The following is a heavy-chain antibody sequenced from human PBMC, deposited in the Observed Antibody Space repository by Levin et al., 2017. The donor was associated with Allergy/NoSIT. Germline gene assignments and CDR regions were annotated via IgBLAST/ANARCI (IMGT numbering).Heavy chain of an antibody. V-gene: IGHV3-74*01. CDR3: ARIEVARTPSGFYY. J-gene: IGHJ4*02. CDR1: GFTFNNYW. Sequence: GGSLRLSCAASGFTFNNYWMHWVRQAPGKGLVWVSRINSDGSTTNYADSVQGRFTISRDNAKNSLYLQMNSLRAEDTAVYYCARIEVARTPSGFYYWGQGTLVTVSS. D-gene: IGHD6-19*01. CDR2: INSDGSTT.